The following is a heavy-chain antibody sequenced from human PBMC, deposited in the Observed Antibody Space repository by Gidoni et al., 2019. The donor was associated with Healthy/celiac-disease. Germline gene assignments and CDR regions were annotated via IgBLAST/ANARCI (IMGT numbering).Heavy chain of an antibody. Sequence: EVQLVASGGGLVQPGGSLRRSRAASGVTISSHGMSWVRQAPWKGLEWVANIKQDGSAKYYVDSVKGRFTISSDNAKNSLYLQMHSLRAEDTAVYYCARWAAGGGANDHDAFDIWCQGTLVTLSS. CDR2: IKQDGSAK. CDR3: ARWAAGGGANDHDAFDI. J-gene: IGHJ3*02. D-gene: IGHD3-16*01. V-gene: IGHV3-7*01. CDR1: GVTISSHG.